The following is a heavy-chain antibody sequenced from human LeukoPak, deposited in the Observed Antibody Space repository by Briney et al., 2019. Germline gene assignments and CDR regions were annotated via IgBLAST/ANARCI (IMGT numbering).Heavy chain of an antibody. V-gene: IGHV3-7*01. CDR3: ARMYYYGSGSYYFDY. D-gene: IGHD3-10*01. CDR2: IKQDGSDT. Sequence: GGSLRLSCAASGFAFSRYWMAWVRQAPGKGLEWVANIKQDGSDTYYVGSVKGRFTISRDNAENSLYLQMDSLRVEDTAVYYCARMYYYGSGSYYFDYWGQGTLVTVSS. J-gene: IGHJ4*02. CDR1: GFAFSRYW.